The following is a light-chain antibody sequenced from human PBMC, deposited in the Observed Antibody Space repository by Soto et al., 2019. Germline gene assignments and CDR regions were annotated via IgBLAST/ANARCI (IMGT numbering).Light chain of an antibody. V-gene: IGLV2-8*01. CDR1: SSDVGDYNY. Sequence: QSALTQPPSASGTPGQSVTIPCTGTSSDVGDYNYVSWYQQHPGKAPKLMIYEVSRRPSGVPDRFSGSKSGNTASLTVSGLQAEDEADSYCSSNAGSNNLVFGGVTKLTVL. CDR3: SSNAGSNNLV. CDR2: EVS. J-gene: IGLJ2*01.